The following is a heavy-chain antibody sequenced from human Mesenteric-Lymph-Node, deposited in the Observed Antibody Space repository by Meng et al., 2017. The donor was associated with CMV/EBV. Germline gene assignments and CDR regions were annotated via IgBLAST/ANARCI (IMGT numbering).Heavy chain of an antibody. CDR2: INHSGST. CDR1: GGSFSGYY. V-gene: IGHV4-34*01. CDR3: ARVRRSHYHGSGSYSDY. D-gene: IGHD3-10*01. J-gene: IGHJ4*02. Sequence: YGGSFSGYYWSWIRQPPGKGLEWIGEINHSGSTNYNPSLKSRVTISVDTSKNQFSLKLSSVTAADTAVYYCARVRRSHYHGSGSYSDYWGQGTLVTVSS.